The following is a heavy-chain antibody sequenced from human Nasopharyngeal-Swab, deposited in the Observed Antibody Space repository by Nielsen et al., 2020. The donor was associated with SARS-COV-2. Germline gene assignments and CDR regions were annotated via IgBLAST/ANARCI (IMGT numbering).Heavy chain of an antibody. J-gene: IGHJ4*02. CDR3: ARSFFVDTAMATYYFDY. D-gene: IGHD5-18*01. V-gene: IGHV4-39*01. CDR2: IYYSGRT. CDR1: GGSISSSSYY. Sequence: SETLSLTCTVSGGSISSSSYYWGWIRQPPGKGLEWIGSIYYSGRTYYNPSLKSRVTISVDTSKNQFSLKLSSVTAADTAVYYCARSFFVDTAMATYYFDYWGQGTLVTVSS.